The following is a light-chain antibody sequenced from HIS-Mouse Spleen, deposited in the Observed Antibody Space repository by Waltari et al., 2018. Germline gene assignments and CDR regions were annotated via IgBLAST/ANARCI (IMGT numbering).Light chain of an antibody. V-gene: IGLV3-1*01. J-gene: IGLJ2*01. Sequence: SYELTQPPSVSVSPGQTASITCSGDKLGDKYACWYQQKPGQSPVLVIYQDSKRPSGIPGGLSGPNSGNTATRTISGTQAMDEADYYCQAWDSSTDVVFSGGTKLTVL. CDR2: QDS. CDR1: KLGDKY. CDR3: QAWDSSTDVV.